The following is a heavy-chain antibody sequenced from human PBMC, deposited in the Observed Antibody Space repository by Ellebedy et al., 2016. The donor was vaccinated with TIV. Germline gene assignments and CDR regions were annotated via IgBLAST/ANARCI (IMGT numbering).Heavy chain of an antibody. V-gene: IGHV3-30*04. J-gene: IGHJ4*02. CDR2: ISYDGNK. Sequence: PGGSLRLSCAASGFDFSGQAMHWVRQAPGKGLEWVASISYDGNKNYADSVKGRFTISRDNSKNTLGLQMDSLKREDTAVYYCARDYHSIGDYWGQGTLVTVSS. CDR1: GFDFSGQA. D-gene: IGHD1-14*01. CDR3: ARDYHSIGDY.